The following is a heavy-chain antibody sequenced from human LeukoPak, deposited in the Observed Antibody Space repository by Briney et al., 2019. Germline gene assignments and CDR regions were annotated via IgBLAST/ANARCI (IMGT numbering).Heavy chain of an antibody. CDR2: IKKDGRDK. Sequence: GGPLRLSCAASGFTFSSNYMTWVRQAPGKGLEWVANIKKDGRDKHYVDSVEGRFTISRDNAKNSLYLQMNSLRVEDTAVYYCLQRGFDYWGQGALVTVSS. CDR1: GFTFSSNY. V-gene: IGHV3-7*01. J-gene: IGHJ4*02. CDR3: LQRGFDY. D-gene: IGHD3-16*01.